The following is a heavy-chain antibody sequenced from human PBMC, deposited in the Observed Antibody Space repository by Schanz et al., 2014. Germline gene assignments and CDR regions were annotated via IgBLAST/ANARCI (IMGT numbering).Heavy chain of an antibody. CDR1: GFPFSDYF. CDR2: ISSSSSTR. V-gene: IGHV3-48*01. CDR3: VRDSFFAFDY. Sequence: EVQLVESGGGLVQPGGSLRLSCTASGFPFSDYFMAWIRQPPGRGLEWVSYISSSSSTRYYADSVKGRFTISRDNAKNSVFLQMNSLRAEDTAVYYCVRDSFFAFDYWGQGTLVTVSS. D-gene: IGHD3-3*01. J-gene: IGHJ4*02.